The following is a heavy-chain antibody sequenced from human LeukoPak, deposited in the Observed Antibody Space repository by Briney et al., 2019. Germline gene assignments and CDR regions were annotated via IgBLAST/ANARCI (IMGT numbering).Heavy chain of an antibody. V-gene: IGHV3-23*01. J-gene: IGHJ6*04. CDR1: GFTFSNAW. CDR3: AKDLGVARRDYYYYGMDV. Sequence: GGSLRLSCAASGFTFSNAWMSWVRQAPGKGLEWVSAISGSGGSTYYADSVKGRFTISRDNSKNTLYLQMNSLRAEDTAVYYCAKDLGVARRDYYYYGMDVWGKGTTVTVSS. D-gene: IGHD3-3*01. CDR2: ISGSGGST.